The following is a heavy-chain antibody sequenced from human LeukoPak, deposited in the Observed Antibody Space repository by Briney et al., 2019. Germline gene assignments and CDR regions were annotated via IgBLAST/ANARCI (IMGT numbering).Heavy chain of an antibody. Sequence: SGGSLRLSCAASGFTFSSYAMHWVRQAPGKGLEWVAVISYDGSNKYYADSVKGRFTISRDNSKNTLYLQMNSLRAEDTAVYYCARAGRVLRFLSWFDPWGQGTLVTVSS. V-gene: IGHV3-30-3*01. CDR1: GFTFSSYA. CDR3: ARAGRVLRFLSWFDP. D-gene: IGHD3-3*01. J-gene: IGHJ5*02. CDR2: ISYDGSNK.